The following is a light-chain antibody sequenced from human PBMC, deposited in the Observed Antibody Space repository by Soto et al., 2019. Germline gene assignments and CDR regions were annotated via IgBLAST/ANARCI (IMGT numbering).Light chain of an antibody. CDR1: SGHGSYA. Sequence: QSVLTQSRSASASLGASVKLTCTLSSGHGSYAIAWHQQQPEKGPRYLLKLNSDGSHSKGDGIPDRFSGSSAGAERYLTISSLQSEDEADYYCQTWGTGIQVFGGGTKLTVL. J-gene: IGLJ3*02. V-gene: IGLV4-69*01. CDR3: QTWGTGIQV. CDR2: LNSDGSH.